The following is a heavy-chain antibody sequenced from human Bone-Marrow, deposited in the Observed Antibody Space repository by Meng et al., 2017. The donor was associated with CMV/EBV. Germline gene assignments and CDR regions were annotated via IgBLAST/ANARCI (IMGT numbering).Heavy chain of an antibody. CDR3: TTASGFWGTHGLDV. CDR2: ITTKADNYAT. Sequence: GGSLRLSCAASGLSFSGSSMNWVRQTSGKGLEWLGRITTKADNYATISGPAVKGRFTMSRDDSKTTAYLHMNSLKTEDTAVYYCTTASGFWGTHGLDVWGQGTTVTVSS. V-gene: IGHV3-73*01. J-gene: IGHJ6*02. D-gene: IGHD3-16*01. CDR1: GLSFSGSS.